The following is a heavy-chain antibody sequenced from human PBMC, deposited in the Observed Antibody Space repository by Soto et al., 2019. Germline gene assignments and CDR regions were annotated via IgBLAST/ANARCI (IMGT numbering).Heavy chain of an antibody. J-gene: IGHJ4*02. Sequence: EVQLVESGGGLVQPGGSLRLSCAASGFTFSSNWMSWVRQAPGKGLEWVVNKKQDGGEKYYVDSVKGRFTISRDNAKNSLYLQMNSLRAEDTAVYYCARLPRDYIWGSYPYFDYWGQGTLVTVSS. CDR3: ARLPRDYIWGSYPYFDY. D-gene: IGHD3-16*02. CDR2: KKQDGGEK. V-gene: IGHV3-7*01. CDR1: GFTFSSNW.